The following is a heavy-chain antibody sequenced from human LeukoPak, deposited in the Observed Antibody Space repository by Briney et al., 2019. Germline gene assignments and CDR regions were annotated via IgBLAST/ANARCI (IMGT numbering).Heavy chain of an antibody. D-gene: IGHD3-22*01. CDR3: ARDWGYYYDSSGYYGY. Sequence: GGSLRLSCAASGFTFSSYWMSWVRQAPGKGLEWVANIKQDGSEKYYVDSVKGRFTISRDNAKNSLYLQMNSLRAEDTAVYYRARDWGYYYDSSGYYGYWGQGTLVTVSS. CDR1: GFTFSSYW. J-gene: IGHJ4*02. V-gene: IGHV3-7*01. CDR2: IKQDGSEK.